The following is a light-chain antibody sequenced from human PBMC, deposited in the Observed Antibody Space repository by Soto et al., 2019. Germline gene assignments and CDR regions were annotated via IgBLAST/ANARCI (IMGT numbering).Light chain of an antibody. Sequence: DIXXTQSPDSLAVSLGEGATINCRSSQSVLYSSNNKNYLAWYQQKPGQPPKLLIYWASTRESGVPDRFSGSGSGTDFTLTISSLQAEDVAVYYCQQYYSTPLTFGQGTKVEIK. CDR2: WAS. V-gene: IGKV4-1*01. CDR1: QSVLYSSNNKNY. CDR3: QQYYSTPLT. J-gene: IGKJ1*01.